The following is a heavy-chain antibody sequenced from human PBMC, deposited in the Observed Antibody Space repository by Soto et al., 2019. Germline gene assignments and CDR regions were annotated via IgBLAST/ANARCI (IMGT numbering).Heavy chain of an antibody. J-gene: IGHJ4*02. Sequence: GGSLRLSCEASGFTVRNTYMSWIRQAPGRGLEWVAVISYDGSNKYYADSVKGRFTISRDNSKNTLYLQMNSLRAEDTAVYYWANLRAGPGTVTNYYGYWGQGARV. V-gene: IGHV3-30*18. CDR3: ANLRAGPGTVTNYYGY. CDR1: GFTVRNTY. D-gene: IGHD4-17*01. CDR2: ISYDGSNK.